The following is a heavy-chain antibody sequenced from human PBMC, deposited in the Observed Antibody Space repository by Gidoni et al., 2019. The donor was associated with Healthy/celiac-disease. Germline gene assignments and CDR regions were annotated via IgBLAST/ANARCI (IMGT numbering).Heavy chain of an antibody. J-gene: IGHJ6*02. D-gene: IGHD3-22*01. CDR2: ISYDGSNK. Sequence: QVQLVESGGGVVQPGRSLRLSCAASGFTFSSYGMHWVRQAPGKGLEWVAVISYDGSNKYYADSVKGRFTISRDNSKNTLYLQMNSLRAEDTAVYYCAKDLQYYYDSSGYYYGPYYYYGMDVWGQGTTVTVSS. CDR3: AKDLQYYYDSSGYYYGPYYYYGMDV. CDR1: GFTFSSYG. V-gene: IGHV3-30*18.